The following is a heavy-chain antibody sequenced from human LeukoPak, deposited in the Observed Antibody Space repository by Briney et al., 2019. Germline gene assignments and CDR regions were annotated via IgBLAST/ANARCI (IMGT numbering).Heavy chain of an antibody. V-gene: IGHV3-20*04. Sequence: AGGSLRLSCAASGFTFDDYGMSWVRQAPGKGLEWVSGINWNGGSTGYADSVKGRFTISRDNAKNSLYLQMNSLRAEDTTVYYCARDGKELPMDPLFDYWGQGTLVTVSS. CDR1: GFTFDDYG. J-gene: IGHJ4*02. D-gene: IGHD1-26*01. CDR2: INWNGGST. CDR3: ARDGKELPMDPLFDY.